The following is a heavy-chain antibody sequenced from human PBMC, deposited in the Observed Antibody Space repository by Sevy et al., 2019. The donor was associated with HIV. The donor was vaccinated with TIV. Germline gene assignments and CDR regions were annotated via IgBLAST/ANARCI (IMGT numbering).Heavy chain of an antibody. CDR3: ARRLLYYYDSSGYYPRLDAFDI. D-gene: IGHD3-22*01. CDR1: GYSFTSYW. V-gene: IGHV5-51*01. Sequence: GESLKISCKGSGYSFTSYWIGWVRQMPGKGLEWMGIIYPGDSDTRYSPSFQGQVTISANKSISTAYLQWGSLKASDTAMYYCARRLLYYYDSSGYYPRLDAFDIWGQGTMVTVSS. CDR2: IYPGDSDT. J-gene: IGHJ3*02.